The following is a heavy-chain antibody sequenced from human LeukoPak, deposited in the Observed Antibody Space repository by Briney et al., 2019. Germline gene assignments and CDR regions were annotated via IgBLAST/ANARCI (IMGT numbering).Heavy chain of an antibody. D-gene: IGHD4-23*01. J-gene: IGHJ1*01. CDR1: GGSFSGYY. V-gene: IGHV4-34*01. Sequence: PSETLSLTCAVYGGSFSGYYWSWIRQPPGKGLEWIGSIYYSGSTNYNPSLKSRVTISIDTSKNQFSLKLSSVTAADTAVYYCARGDSTVTPKYFQYWGQGTLVTVSS. CDR2: IYYSGST. CDR3: ARGDSTVTPKYFQY.